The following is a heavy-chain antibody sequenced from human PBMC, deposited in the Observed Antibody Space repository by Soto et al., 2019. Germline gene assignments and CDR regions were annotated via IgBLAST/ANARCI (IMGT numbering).Heavy chain of an antibody. V-gene: IGHV4-31*03. CDR2: IYYRGST. D-gene: IGHD3-22*01. CDR3: ARTYYYDSSGFFDP. Sequence: QVQLQESGPGLVKPSQTLSLPCTVSGGSISSGGYYWSWIRQHPGKGLEWIGYIYYRGSTYYNLSLKSRVTISVDPSKSLFTLKLSSVTAADTAVYYCARTYYYDSSGFFDPWGQGTLVTVSS. J-gene: IGHJ5*02. CDR1: GGSISSGGYY.